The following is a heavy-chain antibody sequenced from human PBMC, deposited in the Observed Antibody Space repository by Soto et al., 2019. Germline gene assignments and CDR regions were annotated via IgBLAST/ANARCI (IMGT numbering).Heavy chain of an antibody. CDR2: INAGNGNT. Sequence: ASVKVSCKASGYTFTSYAMHWVRQAPGQRLEWMGWINAGNGNTKYSQKFQGRVTITRDTSASTAYMELSSLRSEDTAVYYCAREAIDYDFWSGYYDYYYYYMDVWGKGTTVTVSS. V-gene: IGHV1-3*01. J-gene: IGHJ6*03. CDR1: GYTFTSYA. D-gene: IGHD3-3*01. CDR3: AREAIDYDFWSGYYDYYYYYMDV.